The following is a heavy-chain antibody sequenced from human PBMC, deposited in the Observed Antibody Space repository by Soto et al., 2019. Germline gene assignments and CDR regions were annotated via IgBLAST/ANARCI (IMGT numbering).Heavy chain of an antibody. D-gene: IGHD2-8*02. V-gene: IGHV4-39*01. CDR2: IYYGGST. J-gene: IGHJ5*01. CDR3: ASQNCTGGDCYPRWFDP. CDR1: GDSISSVNW. Sequence: PSETLSLTCAVSGDSISSVNWWSWVRQSPGQGLEWIGSIYYGGSTYYNPSLKSRVTISVDTSKNQFSLKLSSVTAADTAIYYCASQNCTGGDCYPRWFDPWGQGTLVTVSS.